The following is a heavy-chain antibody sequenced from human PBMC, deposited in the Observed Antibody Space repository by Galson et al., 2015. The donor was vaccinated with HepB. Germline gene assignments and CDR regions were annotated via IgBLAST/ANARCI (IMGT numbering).Heavy chain of an antibody. V-gene: IGHV4-4*02. CDR3: ARKDFDRKDDAFDI. J-gene: IGHJ3*02. Sequence: ETLSLTCAVSGGSISSSNWWSWVRQPPGKGLEWIGEIYHSGSTNYNPSLKSRVTISVDKSKNQFSLKLSSVTAADTAVYYCARKDFDRKDDAFDIWGQGTMVTVSS. CDR2: IYHSGST. CDR1: GGSISSSNW. D-gene: IGHD3-9*01.